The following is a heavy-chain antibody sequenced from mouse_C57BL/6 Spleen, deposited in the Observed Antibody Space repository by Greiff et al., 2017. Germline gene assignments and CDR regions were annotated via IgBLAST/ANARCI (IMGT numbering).Heavy chain of an antibody. Sequence: EVMLVESGGGLVKPGGSLKLSCAASGFTFSDYGMHWVRQAPEKGLEWVAYISSGSSTIYYADTVKGRFTISRDNAKNTLFLQMTSLRSEDTAMYYCARHSTMVTAPFAYWGQGTLVTVSA. CDR3: ARHSTMVTAPFAY. D-gene: IGHD2-2*01. CDR1: GFTFSDYG. CDR2: ISSGSSTI. J-gene: IGHJ3*01. V-gene: IGHV5-17*01.